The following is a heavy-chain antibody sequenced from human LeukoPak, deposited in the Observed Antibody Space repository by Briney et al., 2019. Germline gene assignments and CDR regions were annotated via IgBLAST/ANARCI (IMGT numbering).Heavy chain of an antibody. CDR3: ARVAAAGSFDY. V-gene: IGHV1-3*01. Sequence: ASVNVSCKASGYTFTIYAMHWVRQAPGQRLEWMGWINAGNGNTKYSQKFQGRVTITRDTSASTAYMELSSLRSEDTAVYYCARVAAAGSFDYWGQGTLVTVSS. CDR2: INAGNGNT. J-gene: IGHJ4*02. D-gene: IGHD6-13*01. CDR1: GYTFTIYA.